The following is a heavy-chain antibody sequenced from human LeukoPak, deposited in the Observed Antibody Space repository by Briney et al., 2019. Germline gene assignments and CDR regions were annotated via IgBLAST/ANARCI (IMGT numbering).Heavy chain of an antibody. V-gene: IGHV1-46*01. CDR1: GYTLTELS. CDR2: INPSGGST. J-gene: IGHJ3*02. D-gene: IGHD5-24*01. Sequence: ASVKVSCKVSGYTLTELSMHWVRQAPGQGLEWMGIINPSGGSTSYAQKFQGRVTMTRDTSTSTVYMELSSLRSEDTAVYYCARVWLYDAFDIWGQGTMVTVSS. CDR3: ARVWLYDAFDI.